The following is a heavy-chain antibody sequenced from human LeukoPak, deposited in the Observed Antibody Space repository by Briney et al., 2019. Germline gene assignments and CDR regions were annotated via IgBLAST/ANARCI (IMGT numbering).Heavy chain of an antibody. Sequence: SETLSLTCNVSGGSISNYYWSWIRQPPGKGLEWIGYIYYSGSTNYNPSLKSRVTISVDTSKNQFSLKLSSVTAADTAVYYCARDRVAAAGANWFDPWGQGTLVTVSS. CDR2: IYYSGST. V-gene: IGHV4-59*01. D-gene: IGHD6-13*01. J-gene: IGHJ5*02. CDR3: ARDRVAAAGANWFDP. CDR1: GGSISNYY.